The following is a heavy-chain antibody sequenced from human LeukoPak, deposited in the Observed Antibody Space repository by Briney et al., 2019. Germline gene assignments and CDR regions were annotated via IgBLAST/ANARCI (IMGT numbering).Heavy chain of an antibody. CDR1: GFTFSSYW. CDR3: ARSRGPSYYYDSSGYPSGY. CDR2: IKQDGSEK. Sequence: PGGSLRLSCAASGFTFSSYWMSWVRQAPGEGLEWVANIKQDGSEKYYVDSVKGRFTISRDNAKNSLYLQMNSLRAEDTAVYYCARSRGPSYYYDSSGYPSGYWGQGTLVTVSS. V-gene: IGHV3-7*01. D-gene: IGHD3-22*01. J-gene: IGHJ4*02.